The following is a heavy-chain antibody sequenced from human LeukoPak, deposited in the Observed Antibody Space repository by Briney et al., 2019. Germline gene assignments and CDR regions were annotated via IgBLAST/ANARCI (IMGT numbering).Heavy chain of an antibody. V-gene: IGHV1-8*01. Sequence: ASVKVSCKASGYTFTSYDINWVRQATGQGLEWMGWMNPNSSNTGYAQKFQGRVTMTRNTSISTAYMELSSLRSEDTAVYYCARGHRGYDILTVHYHYYMDVWGKGTTVTISS. CDR3: ARGHRGYDILTVHYHYYMDV. D-gene: IGHD3-9*01. J-gene: IGHJ6*03. CDR2: MNPNSSNT. CDR1: GYTFTSYD.